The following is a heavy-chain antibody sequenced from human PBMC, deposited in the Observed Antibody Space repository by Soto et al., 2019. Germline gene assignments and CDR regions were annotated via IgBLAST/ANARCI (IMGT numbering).Heavy chain of an antibody. CDR1: GFTFSSYS. CDR2: ISSSSSYI. J-gene: IGHJ4*02. V-gene: IGHV3-21*01. D-gene: IGHD6-19*01. CDR3: AREVGWLGAYDY. Sequence: EVQLVESGGGLVKPGGSLRLSCAASGFTFSSYSMNWVRQAPGKGLEWVSSISSSSSYIYYADSVKGRFTISRDNAKNSLDLQLTSLRAEDTAVYYCAREVGWLGAYDYWGQGTLVTVSS.